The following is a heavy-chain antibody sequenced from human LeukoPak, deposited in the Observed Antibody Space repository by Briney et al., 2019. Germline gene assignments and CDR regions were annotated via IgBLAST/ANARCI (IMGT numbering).Heavy chain of an antibody. V-gene: IGHV1-8*02. CDR1: GYTFTTYD. D-gene: IGHD5-12*01. Sequence: ASVKVSCKASGYTFTTYDINWVRQAAGQELEWMGWMNPNNDNAAYAQKFQGRITMTKNTSISTAYMELSSLRSEDTAVYYCARDQSRGYGFDYWGQGTLFTVPS. CDR2: MNPNNDNA. CDR3: ARDQSRGYGFDY. J-gene: IGHJ4*02.